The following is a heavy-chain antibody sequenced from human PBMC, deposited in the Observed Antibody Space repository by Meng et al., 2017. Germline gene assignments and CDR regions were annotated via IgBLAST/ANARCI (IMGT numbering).Heavy chain of an antibody. J-gene: IGHJ4*02. D-gene: IGHD6-19*01. V-gene: IGHV1-69*02. Sequence: QVQWVQSVAEVKKTGSSVKASCKASGGTFTSYTISWVRQAPGQGLEWMGRIIPILGIANYAQKFQGRVTITADKFTSTAYMELSSLRSEDTAVYYCARVAVAGHFDYWGQGTLVTVSS. CDR1: GGTFTSYT. CDR3: ARVAVAGHFDY. CDR2: IIPILGIA.